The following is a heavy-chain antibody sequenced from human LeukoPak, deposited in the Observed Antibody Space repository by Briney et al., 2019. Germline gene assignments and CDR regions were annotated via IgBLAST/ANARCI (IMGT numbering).Heavy chain of an antibody. CDR3: AREVPGSTVDY. J-gene: IGHJ4*02. CDR2: IYYSGST. V-gene: IGHV4-39*07. Sequence: SETLSLTCTVSGGSISSSSYYWGWIRQPPGKGLEWIGSIYYSGSTYYNPSLKSRVTISVDTSKNQFSLKLSSVTAADTAVYYCAREVPGSTVDYWGQGTLVTVSS. D-gene: IGHD4-11*01. CDR1: GGSISSSSYY.